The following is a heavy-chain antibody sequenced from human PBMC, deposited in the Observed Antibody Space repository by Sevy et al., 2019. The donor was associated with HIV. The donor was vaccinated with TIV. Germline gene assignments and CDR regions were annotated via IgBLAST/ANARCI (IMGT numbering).Heavy chain of an antibody. CDR3: AGGDTPMITDLDY. J-gene: IGHJ4*02. CDR2: ITSGGAT. V-gene: IGHV3-23*01. CDR1: GLSFTSNG. Sequence: GGSLRLSCAASGLSFTSNGMSWVRQAPGKGLEWVAGITSGGATYYADSVKGRFTVSRDNSKNTLYLQLNSLRADDTAVVYCAGGDTPMITDLDYWGQGTLVTVSS. D-gene: IGHD3-16*01.